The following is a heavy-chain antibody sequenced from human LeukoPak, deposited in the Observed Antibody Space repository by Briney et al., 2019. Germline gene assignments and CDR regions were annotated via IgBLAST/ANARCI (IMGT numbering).Heavy chain of an antibody. J-gene: IGHJ4*02. D-gene: IGHD5-18*01. CDR1: GFTSSSYS. CDR2: ISSSSSYI. CDR3: ARVSGYSYGYSYFDY. V-gene: IGHV3-21*01. Sequence: GGSLRLSCAASGFTSSSYSMNWVRQAPGKGLEWVSSISSSSSYIYYADSVKGRFTISRDNAKNSLYLQMNSLRAEDTAVYYCARVSGYSYGYSYFDYWGQGTLVTVSS.